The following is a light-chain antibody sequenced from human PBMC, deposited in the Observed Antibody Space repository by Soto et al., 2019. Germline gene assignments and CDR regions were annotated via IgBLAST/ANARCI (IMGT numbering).Light chain of an antibody. J-gene: IGKJ1*01. CDR1: QSINNY. CDR3: QESYSTMWP. CDR2: SAS. Sequence: DILMTQSPSSLSASVGDRVTITFRASQSINNYLNWYQQKPGKAPKLLIYSASNLQSGVPSRFSGSGSGTEFTLTISSLQLEDFATYYCQESYSTMWPFGQGTKVDI. V-gene: IGKV1-39*01.